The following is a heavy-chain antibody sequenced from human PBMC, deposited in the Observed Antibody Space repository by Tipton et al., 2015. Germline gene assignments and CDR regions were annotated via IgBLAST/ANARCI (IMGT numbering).Heavy chain of an antibody. V-gene: IGHV4-61*01. D-gene: IGHD5/OR15-5a*01. J-gene: IGHJ6*02. Sequence: TLSLTCTVSGGSVSSGSYYWNWIRQPPGKGLEWIGFIYYSGNTNYKSSLKSRVTISVDTSKNQFSLKLSSVTAADTAVYYCAGEVEVYGYYAMDVWGQGTTVTVSS. CDR1: GGSVSSGSYY. CDR3: AGEVEVYGYYAMDV. CDR2: IYYSGNT.